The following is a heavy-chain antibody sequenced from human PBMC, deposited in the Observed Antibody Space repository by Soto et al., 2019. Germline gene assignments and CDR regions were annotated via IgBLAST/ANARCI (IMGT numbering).Heavy chain of an antibody. CDR1: GFSLSTSGVG. J-gene: IGHJ3*01. D-gene: IGHD3-22*01. CDR2: IYWDDDK. V-gene: IGHV2-5*02. CDR3: AHRRSRVGVVIRIELHAFEF. Sequence: PTLVNPTQTLTLTCTFSGFSLSTSGVGVGWIRQPPGKALEWLALIYWDDDKRYSPSLKSRLTITKDTSKNQVVLTMTNMDPVETATYYCAHRRSRVGVVIRIELHAFEFSGQGTMVPV.